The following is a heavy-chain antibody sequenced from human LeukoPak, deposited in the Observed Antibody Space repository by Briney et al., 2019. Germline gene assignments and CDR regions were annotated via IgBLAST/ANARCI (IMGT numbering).Heavy chain of an antibody. J-gene: IGHJ4*02. CDR3: ARSDGSSSRDHDY. V-gene: IGHV4-39*01. Sequence: SETLSLTCTVSGGSISSSSYYWGWIRQPPGKGLEWIGSIYYSGSTYYNPSLKSRVTISVDTSKNQFSLKLSSVTAADTAVYYCARSDGSSSRDHDYWGQGTLVTVSS. CDR1: GGSISSSSYY. D-gene: IGHD6-6*01. CDR2: IYYSGST.